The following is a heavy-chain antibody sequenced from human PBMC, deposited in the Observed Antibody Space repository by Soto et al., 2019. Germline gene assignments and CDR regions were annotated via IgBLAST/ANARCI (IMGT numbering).Heavy chain of an antibody. D-gene: IGHD3-22*01. V-gene: IGHV3-48*01. Sequence: GGSLRLSCAASGFTFRNYGMIWVRQAPGKGLEWVSYIGIGSSTKYYADSVKGRFTISRDNAKNSLYLQMNSLRAEDTAVYYCARVQLYYNDIYGGPLNLLDFSSQRTIVTVSS. CDR1: GFTFRNYG. J-gene: IGHJ3*01. CDR3: ARVQLYYNDIYGGPLNLLDF. CDR2: IGIGSSTK.